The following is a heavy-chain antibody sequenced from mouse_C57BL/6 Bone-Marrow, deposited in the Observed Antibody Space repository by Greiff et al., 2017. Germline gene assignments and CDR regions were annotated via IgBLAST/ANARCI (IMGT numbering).Heavy chain of an antibody. J-gene: IGHJ4*01. Sequence: EVQVVESGGDLVKPGGSLKLSCAASGFTFSSYGMSWVRQTPDKRLEWVATISSGGSYTNYPDSVKGRFTISRDNAKKTLYLQMSSLKSEASAMCYCATTVLAGAMYYWGQGTSVTVSS. D-gene: IGHD4-1*01. CDR1: GFTFSSYG. V-gene: IGHV5-6*01. CDR2: ISSGGSYT. CDR3: ATTVLAGAMYY.